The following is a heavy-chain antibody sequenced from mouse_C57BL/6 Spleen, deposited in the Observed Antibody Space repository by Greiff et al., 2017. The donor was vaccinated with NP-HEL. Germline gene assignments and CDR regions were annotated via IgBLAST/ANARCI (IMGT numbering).Heavy chain of an antibody. V-gene: IGHV5-9-1*02. J-gene: IGHJ1*03. D-gene: IGHD3-3*01. CDR3: TRDPGRNWYFDV. CDR1: GFTFSSYA. CDR2: ISSGGDYI. Sequence: EVKVVESGEGLVKPGGSLKLSCAASGFTFSSYAMSWVRQTPEKRLEWVAYISSGGDYIYYADTVKGRSTISRDNARNTLYLQMSSLTSEDAAMYYCTRDPGRNWYFDVWGTGTTVTVSS.